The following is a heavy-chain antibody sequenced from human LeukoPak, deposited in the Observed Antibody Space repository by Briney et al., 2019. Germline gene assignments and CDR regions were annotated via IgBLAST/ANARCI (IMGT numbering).Heavy chain of an antibody. CDR3: ARDGGWLYYYYYYMDV. J-gene: IGHJ6*03. Sequence: GGSLRLSCAASGFTFSSYAMHWVRQAPGKGLEWVAVIPYDGSNKYYADSVKGRFTISRDNSKNTLYLQMNSLRAEDTAVYYCARDGGWLYYYYYYMDVWGKGTTVTVSS. D-gene: IGHD5-12*01. V-gene: IGHV3-30*04. CDR1: GFTFSSYA. CDR2: IPYDGSNK.